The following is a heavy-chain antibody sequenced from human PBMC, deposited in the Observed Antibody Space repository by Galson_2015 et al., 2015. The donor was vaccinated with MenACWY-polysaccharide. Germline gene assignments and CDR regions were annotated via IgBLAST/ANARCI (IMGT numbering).Heavy chain of an antibody. D-gene: IGHD1-26*01. CDR1: SFNFSICV. Sequence: SLRLSCAASSFNFSICVMTWVRQAPGKGLEWVSAISSGSDTASYTDSVKGRFTISRDSSKDTVHLQMDSLRADDTAVYYCVKGGWADNWGQGTLVTVSS. CDR2: ISSGSDTA. CDR3: VKGGWADN. V-gene: IGHV3-23*01. J-gene: IGHJ4*02.